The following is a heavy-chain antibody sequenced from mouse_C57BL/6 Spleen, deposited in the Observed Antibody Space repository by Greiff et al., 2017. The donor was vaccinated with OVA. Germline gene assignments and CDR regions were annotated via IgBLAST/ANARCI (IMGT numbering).Heavy chain of an antibody. Sequence: VKVEESGPGLVQPSQSLSITCTVSGFSLTSYGVHWVRQSPGKGLEWLGVIWRGGSTDYNAAFMSRLSITKDNSKSQVFFKMNSLQADDTAIYYCASYYGYDGAWFAYWGQGTLVTVSA. J-gene: IGHJ3*01. V-gene: IGHV2-5*01. CDR3: ASYYGYDGAWFAY. CDR2: IWRGGST. CDR1: GFSLTSYG. D-gene: IGHD2-2*01.